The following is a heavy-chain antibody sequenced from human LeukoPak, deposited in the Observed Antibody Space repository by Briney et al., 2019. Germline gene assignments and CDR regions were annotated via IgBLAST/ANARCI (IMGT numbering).Heavy chain of an antibody. CDR2: IIPIFGTA. CDR3: ARERDFWSGYYRVLDWFDP. CDR1: GGTFSSYA. J-gene: IGHJ5*02. V-gene: IGHV1-69*13. D-gene: IGHD3-3*01. Sequence: GASVKASCKASGGTFSSYAISWVRQAPGQGLEWMGGIIPIFGTANYAQKFQGRVTITADESTSTAYMELSSLRSEDTAVYYCARERDFWSGYYRVLDWFDPWGQGTLVTVSS.